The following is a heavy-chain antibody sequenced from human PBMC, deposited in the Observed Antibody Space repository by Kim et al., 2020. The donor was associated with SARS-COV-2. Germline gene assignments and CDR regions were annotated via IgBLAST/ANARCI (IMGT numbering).Heavy chain of an antibody. Sequence: ASVKVSSKASGYTFTSYDLNWGRQATGQGLEWRGWMNPNIGTAGYAQKSQGRVTMTMDPSITPAYMELSSLRSEDTAVYYCARGVRTISNYDYWGQGTLVTVSS. CDR2: MNPNIGTA. CDR1: GYTFTSYD. V-gene: IGHV1-8*01. J-gene: IGHJ4*02. D-gene: IGHD3-9*01. CDR3: ARGVRTISNYDY.